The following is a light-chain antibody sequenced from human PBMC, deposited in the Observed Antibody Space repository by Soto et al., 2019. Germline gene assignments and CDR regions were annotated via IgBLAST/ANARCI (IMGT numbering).Light chain of an antibody. V-gene: IGKV3-15*01. CDR3: QQYHNWPA. Sequence: EIVMTQSPDTPSVSPGGRATLSCRASQSVFSSLAWYQQKPGQAPRLLIYGAATRATGIPARFSGSGSGTEFTLTISSLQSEDFAVYYCQQYHNWPAFGQGTKVDIK. J-gene: IGKJ1*01. CDR2: GAA. CDR1: QSVFSS.